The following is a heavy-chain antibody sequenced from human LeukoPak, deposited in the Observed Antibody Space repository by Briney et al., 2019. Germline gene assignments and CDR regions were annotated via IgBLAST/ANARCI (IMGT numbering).Heavy chain of an antibody. CDR3: ARDSMVRGVIWRNFDY. J-gene: IGHJ4*02. Sequence: ASVKVSCKASGYTFTSYGISWVRQAPGQGLEWMGWISAYNGNTNYAQKLQGRVTMTTDTSTSTAYMELRSLRSDDTAVYYCARDSMVRGVIWRNFDYWGQGTLVTVSS. CDR2: ISAYNGNT. CDR1: GYTFTSYG. V-gene: IGHV1-18*01. D-gene: IGHD3-10*01.